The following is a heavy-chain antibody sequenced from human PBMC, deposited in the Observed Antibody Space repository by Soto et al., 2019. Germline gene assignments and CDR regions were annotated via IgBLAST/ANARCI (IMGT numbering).Heavy chain of an antibody. CDR1: GFPLSDYS. V-gene: IGHV3-48*02. J-gene: IGHJ4*02. CDR3: ARSNYAYDY. CDR2: ISPKTGNT. D-gene: IGHD1-7*01. Sequence: EVQLVESGGDLVQPGGSLRLTCSASGFPLSDYSMKWVRQAPGKGLEWVSYISPKTGNTYYADSVKGRFTISRDSAKNAVFLQMNILRDEDTAVYYCARSNYAYDYWGQGTLVSVSS.